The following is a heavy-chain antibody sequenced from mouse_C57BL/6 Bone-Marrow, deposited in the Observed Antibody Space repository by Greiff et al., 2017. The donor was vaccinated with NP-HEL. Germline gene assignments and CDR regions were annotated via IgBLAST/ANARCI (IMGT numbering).Heavy chain of an antibody. CDR3: ARERSNYYFDY. D-gene: IGHD2-5*01. CDR1: GYTFTSYW. J-gene: IGHJ2*01. V-gene: IGHV1-52*01. Sequence: QVQLQQPGAELVRPGSSVKLSCKASGYTFTSYWMHWVKQRPIQGLEWIGNIDPSDSETHYNQKFKDKATLTVDKSSSTAYMQLSSLTSEDSAVYYCARERSNYYFDYWGQGTTLTVSS. CDR2: IDPSDSET.